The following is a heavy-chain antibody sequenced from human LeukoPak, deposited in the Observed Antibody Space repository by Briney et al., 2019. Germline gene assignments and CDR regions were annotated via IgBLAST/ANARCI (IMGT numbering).Heavy chain of an antibody. V-gene: IGHV4-59*01. J-gene: IGHJ4*02. CDR3: ARGERLGPDF. CDR2: IHYSGSS. CDR1: GDSLIGYY. D-gene: IGHD1-1*01. Sequence: SETLSLTCTVSGDSLIGYYWTWLRQPPGKGLEWIGYIHYSGSSNYNPSLQSRVTISVDTSRGHFSLKLSSATAADTAVYYCARGERLGPDFWGQGTLVTVSS.